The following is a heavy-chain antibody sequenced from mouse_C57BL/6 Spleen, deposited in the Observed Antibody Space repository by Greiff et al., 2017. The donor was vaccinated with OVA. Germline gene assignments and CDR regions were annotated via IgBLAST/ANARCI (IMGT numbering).Heavy chain of an antibody. Sequence: VQLQQSGPELVKPGASVKISCKASGYTFTGYYMNWVKQSHGKSLEWIGDINPNNGGTSYNQKFKGKATLTVDKSSSTAYMELRSLTSEDSAVYYCAKHAMDYWGQGTSVTVSS. J-gene: IGHJ4*01. CDR2: INPNNGGT. CDR1: GYTFTGYY. CDR3: AKHAMDY. V-gene: IGHV1-26*01.